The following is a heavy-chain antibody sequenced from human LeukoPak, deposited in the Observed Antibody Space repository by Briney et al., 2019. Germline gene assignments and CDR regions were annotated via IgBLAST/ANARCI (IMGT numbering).Heavy chain of an antibody. D-gene: IGHD1/OR15-1a*01. Sequence: RSGGSLRLSCAASGFTFSSYWMSWVRQAPGKGLEWVANIKQDGSEKYYVDSVKGRFTISREDAKNSLSLQMDSVRPEDTAVYYCAFNNNFKYWGQGTLVIVS. CDR1: GFTFSSYW. V-gene: IGHV3-7*02. CDR2: IKQDGSEK. CDR3: AFNNNFKY. J-gene: IGHJ4*02.